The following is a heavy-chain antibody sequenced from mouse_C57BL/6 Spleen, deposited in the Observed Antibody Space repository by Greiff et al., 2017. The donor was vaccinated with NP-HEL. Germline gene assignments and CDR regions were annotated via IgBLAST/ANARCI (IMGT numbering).Heavy chain of an antibody. CDR2: ISDGGSYT. CDR3: ARDSGSSNWYFDV. Sequence: EVKLVESGGGLVKPGGSLKLSCAASGFTFSSYAMSWVRQTPEKRLEWVATISDGGSYTYYPDNVKGRFTISRDNAKNNLYLQMSHLKSEDTAMYYCARDSGSSNWYFDVWGTGTTVTVSS. J-gene: IGHJ1*03. CDR1: GFTFSSYA. D-gene: IGHD1-1*01. V-gene: IGHV5-4*01.